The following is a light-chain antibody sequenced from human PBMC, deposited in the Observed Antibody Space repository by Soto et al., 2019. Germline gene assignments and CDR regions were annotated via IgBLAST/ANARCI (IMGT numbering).Light chain of an antibody. J-gene: IGKJ1*01. V-gene: IGKV1-5*03. CDR2: KAS. CDR3: QQYNSYPWT. CDR1: QSISSW. Sequence: DIQMTQSPSTLSASVGDRVTITCRASQSISSWLVWYQQKPGKAPKLLIYKASSLESGVPSRFSGSGSGTEFTLTISSLQPNDFATYYCQQYNSYPWTFGQGTKVVIK.